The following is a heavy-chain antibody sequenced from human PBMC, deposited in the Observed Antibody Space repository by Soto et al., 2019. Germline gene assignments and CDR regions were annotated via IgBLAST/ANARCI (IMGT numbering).Heavy chain of an antibody. D-gene: IGHD6-19*01. J-gene: IGHJ4*02. CDR1: GFIFDDYA. CDR3: ASGSGWLFDS. Sequence: GGSLRLSCAASGFIFDDYAMHWVRQAPGKGLEWVSGISWDSGSIIYADSVKGRFIISRDNAKNSLYLQMNSLGGEDTAVYYCASGSGWLFDSCGRGTLVTVSS. V-gene: IGHV3-9*01. CDR2: ISWDSGSI.